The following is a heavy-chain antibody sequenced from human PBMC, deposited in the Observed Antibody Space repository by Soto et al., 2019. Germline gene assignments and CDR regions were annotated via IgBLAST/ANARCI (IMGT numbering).Heavy chain of an antibody. D-gene: IGHD3-16*02. CDR3: ARLLLSRVDFDP. CDR1: GYSFTSYW. J-gene: IGHJ5*02. CDR2: IDPSDSYT. Sequence: PGESLKISCKGSGYSFTSYWISWVRQMLGKGLEWMGRIDPSDSYTNYSPSLQGHVTISADKSISTAYLQWSSLKASDTAMYYCARLLLSRVDFDPWGQGTLVTVSS. V-gene: IGHV5-10-1*01.